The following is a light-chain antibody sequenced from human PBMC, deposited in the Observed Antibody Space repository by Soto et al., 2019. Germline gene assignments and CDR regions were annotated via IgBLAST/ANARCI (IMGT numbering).Light chain of an antibody. CDR3: GSWDSSLSAYV. V-gene: IGLV1-51*01. CDR1: SSNIGGNS. CDR2: DDD. J-gene: IGLJ1*01. Sequence: QSVMTQPPSVSAAPGQKVTISCSGSSSNIGGNSVSWYQQLPGTAPKLLIYDDDKRPSGIPDRFSGSKSGTSATLGITGFQTGDEADHYCGSWDSSLSAYVFATGTKLTVL.